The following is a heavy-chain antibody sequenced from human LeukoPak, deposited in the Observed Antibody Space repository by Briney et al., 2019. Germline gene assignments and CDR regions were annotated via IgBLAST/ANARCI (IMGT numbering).Heavy chain of an antibody. D-gene: IGHD5/OR15-5a*01. V-gene: IGHV3-30*03. CDR2: ISYDGSKE. Sequence: GRSLRLSCAASGLTFNSYVMHWVRQAPGKGLEWVALISYDGSKEYYADSVKGRFIIARDNSQDTLSLQMSSLRPEDTALYSCVRAILGDSVAFEMWGQGTMVTVSS. J-gene: IGHJ3*02. CDR3: VRAILGDSVAFEM. CDR1: GLTFNSYV.